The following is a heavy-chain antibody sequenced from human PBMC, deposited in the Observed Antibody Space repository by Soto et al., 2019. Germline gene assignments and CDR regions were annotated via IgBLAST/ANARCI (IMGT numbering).Heavy chain of an antibody. CDR3: ARVPGRR. CDR1: GFSVSRNY. V-gene: IGHV3-53*02. J-gene: IGHJ4*02. CDR2: VYSGGAT. Sequence: QLVETGGGLIQPGTSLTLSCAASGFSVSRNYMTWVRQAPGKGLEWVAFVYSGGATFYADSVNGRFILSRDDSQNTMYLQMNNLRAEDTAVYYCARVPGRRWGRGTLVTVAS.